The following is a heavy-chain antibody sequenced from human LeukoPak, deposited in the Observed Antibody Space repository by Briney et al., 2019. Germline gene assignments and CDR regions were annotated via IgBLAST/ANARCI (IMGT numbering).Heavy chain of an antibody. Sequence: GGSLRLSCAASGFTFSDYYMSWIRQAPGKGLEWVSYISSSGSTIYYADSVKGRFTISRDNSKDTLYLQMNSLRPEDTALYYCAKEGHYVWGSYRPEWLKSWGQGTLVTVSS. V-gene: IGHV3-11*04. CDR3: AKEGHYVWGSYRPEWLKS. CDR2: ISSSGSTI. D-gene: IGHD3-16*02. CDR1: GFTFSDYY. J-gene: IGHJ5*02.